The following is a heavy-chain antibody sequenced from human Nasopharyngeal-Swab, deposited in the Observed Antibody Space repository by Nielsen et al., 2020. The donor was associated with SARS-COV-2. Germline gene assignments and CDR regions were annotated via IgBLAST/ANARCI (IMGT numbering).Heavy chain of an antibody. J-gene: IGHJ6*02. Sequence: GESLKISCAASGFTFSSYWMHWVRQAPGKGLVWVSRINSDGSSTSYADSVKGRFTISRDNAKNTLYLQMNSLRAEDTAVYYCARGYGSYPHYYGMDVWGQGTTVTVSS. CDR1: GFTFSSYW. CDR2: INSDGSST. V-gene: IGHV3-74*01. CDR3: ARGYGSYPHYYGMDV. D-gene: IGHD1-26*01.